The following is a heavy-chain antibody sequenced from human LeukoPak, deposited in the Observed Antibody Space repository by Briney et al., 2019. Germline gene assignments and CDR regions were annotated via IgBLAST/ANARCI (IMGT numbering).Heavy chain of an antibody. CDR3: AREYPPRYYYDSSGSLDY. V-gene: IGHV3-33*01. CDR1: GVTFSRYG. J-gene: IGHJ4*02. D-gene: IGHD3-22*01. Sequence: GGSLRLSCAASGVTFSRYGMHWVGQAPGKGLEWVGGVWDDGINKFYAVSVTGQFTSSRDNSTNTLYLQMNSLSPEDTSVYYCAREYPPRYYYDSSGSLDYWGQGTLVTVSS. CDR2: VWDDGINK.